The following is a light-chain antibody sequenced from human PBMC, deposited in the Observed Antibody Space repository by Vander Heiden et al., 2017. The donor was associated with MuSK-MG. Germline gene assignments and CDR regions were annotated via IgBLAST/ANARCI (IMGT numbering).Light chain of an antibody. Sequence: IQMTHSPSPLSPSVGDSVTITCRVSQGIRHYLAWFQQKPGKAPKSRIYDASTLQSGVPSKFSGSWSRTDFTLTISSLQTEDYATNYCQQENNSPYTFGQGTKMEIK. CDR3: QQENNSPYT. J-gene: IGKJ2*01. CDR1: QGIRHY. V-gene: IGKV1-16*02. CDR2: DAS.